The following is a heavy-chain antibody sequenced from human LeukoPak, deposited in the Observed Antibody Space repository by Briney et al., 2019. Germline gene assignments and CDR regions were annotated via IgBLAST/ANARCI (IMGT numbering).Heavy chain of an antibody. Sequence: SVKVSCKASGGTFSSYAISWVRQAPGQGLEWMGRIIPIFGTANYAQKSQGRVTITTDESTSTAYMELSSLRSEDTAVYYCARGGITMVRGVIANGGNWFDPWGQGTLVTVSS. CDR3: ARGGITMVRGVIANGGNWFDP. CDR1: GGTFSSYA. D-gene: IGHD3-10*01. CDR2: IIPIFGTA. J-gene: IGHJ5*02. V-gene: IGHV1-69*05.